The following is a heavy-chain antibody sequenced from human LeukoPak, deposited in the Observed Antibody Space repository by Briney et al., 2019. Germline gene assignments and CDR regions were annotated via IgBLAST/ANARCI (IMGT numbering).Heavy chain of an antibody. Sequence: GGSLRLSCAASGFTFSNYWMHWVRQVPGKGLVWVSRIYRDGSNTDYADSVKGRFIISRDNSKNSLYLQMNSLRTEGTALYYCAKDMVPGDYGGNFDYWGQGTLVTVSS. CDR1: GFTFSNYW. J-gene: IGHJ4*02. V-gene: IGHV3-43*02. CDR2: IYRDGSNT. CDR3: AKDMVPGDYGGNFDY. D-gene: IGHD4-23*01.